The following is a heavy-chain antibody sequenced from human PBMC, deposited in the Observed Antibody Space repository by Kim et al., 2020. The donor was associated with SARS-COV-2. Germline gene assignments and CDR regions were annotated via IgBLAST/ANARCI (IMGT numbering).Heavy chain of an antibody. J-gene: IGHJ4*02. V-gene: IGHV4-30-4*01. CDR3: ARGLEMATSPYSY. CDR1: GGSISSGDYY. CDR2: IYYSGST. Sequence: SETLSLTCTVSGGSISSGDYYWSWIRQPPGKGLEWIGYIYYSGSTYYNPSLKSRVTISVDTSKNQFSLKLSSVTAADTAVYYCARGLEMATSPYSYWGQGTLVTVSS. D-gene: IGHD5-12*01.